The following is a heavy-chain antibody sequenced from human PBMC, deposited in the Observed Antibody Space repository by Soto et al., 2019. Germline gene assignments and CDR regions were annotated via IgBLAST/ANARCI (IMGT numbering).Heavy chain of an antibody. CDR3: ASRPPRTYYYYGMDV. J-gene: IGHJ6*02. Sequence: EVQLVESGGGLVQPGGSLRLSCAASGFLFRTYEMNWVRQSPGKGLEWVSSISTSGSTIYYADSVKGRFTISRDNAKNSLYLQMNSLRVEDTAVYYCASRPPRTYYYYGMDVWGQATTVTVSS. CDR1: GFLFRTYE. CDR2: ISTSGSTI. V-gene: IGHV3-48*03.